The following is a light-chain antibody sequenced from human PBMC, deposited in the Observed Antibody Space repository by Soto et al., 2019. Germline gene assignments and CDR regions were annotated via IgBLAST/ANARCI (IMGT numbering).Light chain of an antibody. CDR3: QQYYSTPIT. Sequence: IVMNQSPDSLAVSLGERATINCKSSQSVLYSSNNKNYLAWYQQKPGQPPKLLIYWASTRESGVPDRFSGSGSGTDFTLTISSLQAEDVAVYYCQQYYSTPITFGGGTKVDIK. V-gene: IGKV4-1*01. J-gene: IGKJ4*01. CDR1: QSVLYSSNNKNY. CDR2: WAS.